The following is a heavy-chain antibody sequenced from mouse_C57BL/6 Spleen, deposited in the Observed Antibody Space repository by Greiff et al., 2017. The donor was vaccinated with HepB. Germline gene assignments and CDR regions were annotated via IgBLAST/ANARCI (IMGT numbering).Heavy chain of an antibody. CDR2: ISDGVSYT. CDR1: GFTFSSYA. J-gene: IGHJ4*01. CDR3: ARDSVRDAMDY. Sequence: EVMLVESGGGLVKPGGSLKLSCAASGFTFSSYAMSWVRQTPEKRLEWVATISDGVSYTYYPDNVKGRFTIARDNAKKNLYLQMSHLKSEDTAMYYCARDSVRDAMDYWGQGTSVTVSS. V-gene: IGHV5-4*01.